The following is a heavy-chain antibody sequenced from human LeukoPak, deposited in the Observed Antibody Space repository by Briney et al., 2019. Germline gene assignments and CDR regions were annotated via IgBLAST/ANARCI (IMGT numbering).Heavy chain of an antibody. J-gene: IGHJ6*03. CDR1: GGSFSGYY. V-gene: IGHV4-34*01. CDR3: VRRGGIAAARYYYYYYMDV. Sequence: PETLSLTCAVYGGSFSGYYWSWIRQPPGKGLEWIGEINHSGSTNYNPSLKSRVTISVDTSKNQFSLKLSSVTAADTAVYYCVRRGGIAAARYYYYYYMDVWGKGTTVTISS. CDR2: INHSGST. D-gene: IGHD6-13*01.